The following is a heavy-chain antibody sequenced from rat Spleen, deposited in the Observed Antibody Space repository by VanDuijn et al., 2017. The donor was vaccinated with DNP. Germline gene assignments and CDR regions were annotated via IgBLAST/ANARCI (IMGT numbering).Heavy chain of an antibody. J-gene: IGHJ2*01. CDR3: VKLGPYYFDN. V-gene: IGHV5-25*01. Sequence: EVQVVESGGGLVQPGRSMKLSCVASGFTFSSYYMAWVRQAPTKGLDWVASISTYGGTTYYRDSVKGRFTISRDNTKNTLYLHLDSLRSDDTATYYCVKLGPYYFDNWGQGVMVTVSS. CDR1: GFTFSSYY. CDR2: ISTYGGTT. D-gene: IGHD5-1*01.